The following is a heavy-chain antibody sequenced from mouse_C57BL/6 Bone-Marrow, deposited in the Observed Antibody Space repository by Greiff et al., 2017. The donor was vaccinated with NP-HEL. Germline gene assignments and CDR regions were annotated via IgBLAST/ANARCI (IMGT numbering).Heavy chain of an antibody. V-gene: IGHV5-6*02. J-gene: IGHJ2*01. CDR1: GFTFSSYG. CDR3: ARHYYSNYFDY. D-gene: IGHD2-5*01. CDR2: ISSGGSYT. Sequence: DVMLVESGGDLVKPGGSLKLSCAASGFTFSSYGMSWVRQTPDKRLEWVATISSGGSYTYYPDSVKGRFTISRDNAKNPLYLQMSSLKSEDTAMYYCARHYYSNYFDYWGQGTTLTVSS.